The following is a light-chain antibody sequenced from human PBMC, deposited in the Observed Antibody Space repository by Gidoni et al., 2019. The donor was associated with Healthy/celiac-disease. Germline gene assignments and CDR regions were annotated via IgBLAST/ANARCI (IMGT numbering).Light chain of an antibody. J-gene: IGKJ3*01. V-gene: IGKV1-5*01. CDR1: QSISSW. CDR2: DAS. Sequence: DILMTQSPSTLSASVGDRVTITCRASQSISSWLAWYQQKPGKAPKLLIYDASSLESGVPSRFSGSGSGTECTLTISSLQPDDFATYYCQQYNSYSGFTFGPGTKVDIK. CDR3: QQYNSYSGFT.